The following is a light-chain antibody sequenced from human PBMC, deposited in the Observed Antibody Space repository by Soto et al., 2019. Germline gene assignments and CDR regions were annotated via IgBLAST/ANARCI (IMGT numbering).Light chain of an antibody. J-gene: IGKJ1*01. V-gene: IGKV3-20*01. Sequence: IVLTQSPGTLSLSPGERATLSCRASQTGSNSYLAWYQQKSGQAPRLLIYGVSTRATGIPDRFSGSGSGTEFALTISRLEPEDLATYYCQQYNSFPWTFGQGTKVDIK. CDR2: GVS. CDR3: QQYNSFPWT. CDR1: QTGSNSY.